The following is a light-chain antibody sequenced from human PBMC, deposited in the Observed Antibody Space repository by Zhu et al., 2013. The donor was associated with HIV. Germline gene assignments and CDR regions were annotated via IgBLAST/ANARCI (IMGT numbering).Light chain of an antibody. CDR2: GAS. CDR3: QQYGDSPFT. J-gene: IGKJ5*01. Sequence: EVVLTQSPATLSLSPGERATLSCRASQSVSSSYLAWYQQKPGQAPRLVIYGASSRATGVPDRVTGSGSETDFTLSISRLKPEDFAVYYCQQYGDSPFTFGQGTRLEIK. CDR1: QSVSSSY. V-gene: IGKV3-20*01.